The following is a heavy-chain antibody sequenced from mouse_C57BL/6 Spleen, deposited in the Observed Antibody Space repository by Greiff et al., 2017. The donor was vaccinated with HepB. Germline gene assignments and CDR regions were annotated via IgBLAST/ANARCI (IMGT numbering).Heavy chain of an antibody. D-gene: IGHD2-3*01. J-gene: IGHJ4*01. CDR3: TRRDGYYFYYAMDY. Sequence: EVKLVESGGGLVQPGGSMKLSCAASGFTFSDAWMDWVRQSPEKGLEWVAEIRNKANNHATYYAESVKGRFTISRDDSKSSVYLQMNSLRAEDTGIYYCTRRDGYYFYYAMDYWGQGTSVTVSS. V-gene: IGHV6-6*01. CDR2: IRNKANNHAT. CDR1: GFTFSDAW.